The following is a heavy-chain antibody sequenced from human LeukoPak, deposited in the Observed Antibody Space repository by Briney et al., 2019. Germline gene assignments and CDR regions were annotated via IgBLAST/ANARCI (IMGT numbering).Heavy chain of an antibody. D-gene: IGHD2-15*01. CDR2: INPSGGST. Sequence: GASVKLSCKAAGYTFTSYYMHWVRQPPGQGLGWVGIINPSGGSTSYAQKVQVRGTITRDTSTNKVYMELSGLRSEDTAVYYCARGSAGVVAATSGYRYGLDYWGQGTLVTVSS. V-gene: IGHV1-46*01. CDR1: GYTFTSYY. CDR3: ARGSAGVVAATSGYRYGLDY. J-gene: IGHJ4*02.